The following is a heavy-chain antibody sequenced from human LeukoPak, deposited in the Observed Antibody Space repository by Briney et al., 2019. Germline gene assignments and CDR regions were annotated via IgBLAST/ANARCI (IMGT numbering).Heavy chain of an antibody. CDR3: ARSADRSGQWYFQH. CDR2: IRNKARSHTT. J-gene: IGHJ1*01. CDR1: AVSFSDLY. D-gene: IGHD3-22*01. Sequence: PGGSLRLFCAASAVSFSDLYMDWVRQAPGKGLEWVARIRNKARSHTTEYAASVKGRFSISRDDSNTSLLLQMNSLRTEDTAVYYCARSADRSGQWYFQHWGQGTLVTVSS. V-gene: IGHV3-72*01.